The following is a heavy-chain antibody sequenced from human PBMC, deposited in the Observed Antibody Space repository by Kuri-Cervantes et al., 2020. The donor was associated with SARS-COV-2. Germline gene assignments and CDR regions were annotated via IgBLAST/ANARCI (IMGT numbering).Heavy chain of an antibody. CDR3: AREQSGSYYFGYFDY. J-gene: IGHJ4*02. D-gene: IGHD1-26*01. CDR2: ISSSSSYI. V-gene: IGHV3-21*01. Sequence: GESLKISCAASGFTFSSYSMNWVRQAPGKGLQWVSSISSSSSYIYYADSVKGRFTISRDNAKNSLYLQMNSLRAEDTAVYYCAREQSGSYYFGYFDYWGQGTLVTSPQ. CDR1: GFTFSSYS.